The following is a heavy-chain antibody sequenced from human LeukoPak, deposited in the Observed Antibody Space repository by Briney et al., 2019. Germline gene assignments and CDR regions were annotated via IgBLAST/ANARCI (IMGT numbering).Heavy chain of an antibody. V-gene: IGHV4-4*07. CDR1: GGSISSYY. J-gene: IGHJ3*02. Sequence: SETLSLTCTVSGGSISSYYWSWIRQPAGKGLEWIGRIYTSGSTNYNPSLKSRLTMSVDTSKNQFSLKLSSVTAADTAVYYCAILTYYDILTGSPAGAFDIWGQGTMVTVSS. CDR2: IYTSGST. D-gene: IGHD3-9*01. CDR3: AILTYYDILTGSPAGAFDI.